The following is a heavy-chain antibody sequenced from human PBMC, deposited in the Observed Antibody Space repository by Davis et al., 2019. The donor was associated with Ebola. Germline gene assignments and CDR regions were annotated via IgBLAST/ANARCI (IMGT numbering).Heavy chain of an antibody. CDR1: GGSTSSSSYY. Sequence: SETLSLTCTVSGGSTSSSSYYWGWIRQPPGKGLEWIGSIYYSGSTYYNPSLKSRVTISVDTSKNQFSLKLSSVTAADTAVYYCAGRWERIAMPFDYWGQGTLVTVSS. D-gene: IGHD1-26*01. V-gene: IGHV4-39*01. J-gene: IGHJ4*02. CDR2: IYYSGST. CDR3: AGRWERIAMPFDY.